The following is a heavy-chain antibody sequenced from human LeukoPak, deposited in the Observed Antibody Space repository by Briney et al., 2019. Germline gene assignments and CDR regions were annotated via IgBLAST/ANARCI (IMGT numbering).Heavy chain of an antibody. Sequence: GGSLRLSCAASGFTFSSYGMHWVRQAPGKGLEWVAVIWYDGSNKYYADSVKGRFTISRDNSKNTLYLQMNSLRAEDTAVYYCARGCYNSSGYYTIFDYWGQGTLVTVSS. CDR3: ARGCYNSSGYYTIFDY. CDR1: GFTFSSYG. D-gene: IGHD3-22*01. V-gene: IGHV3-33*01. CDR2: IWYDGSNK. J-gene: IGHJ4*02.